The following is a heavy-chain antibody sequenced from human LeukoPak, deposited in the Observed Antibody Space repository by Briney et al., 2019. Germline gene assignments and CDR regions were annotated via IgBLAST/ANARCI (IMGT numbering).Heavy chain of an antibody. V-gene: IGHV1-18*01. Sequence: ASVKVSCKASGYTFTSYGISWVRQAPGQGLEWMGWISAYNGNTNYAQKLQGRVTMTTDTSTSTAYMELSSLRSEDTAVYYCARGEYSSLSAYVDVWGQGTTVTVSS. CDR1: GYTFTSYG. D-gene: IGHD6-6*01. CDR2: ISAYNGNT. J-gene: IGHJ6*02. CDR3: ARGEYSSLSAYVDV.